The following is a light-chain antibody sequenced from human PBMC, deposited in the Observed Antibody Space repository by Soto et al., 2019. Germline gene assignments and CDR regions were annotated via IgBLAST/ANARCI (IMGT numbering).Light chain of an antibody. Sequence: SVLRPPASVSGSPGQSITISCTGTISDVGGYNYVSWYQQHPGKAPKLMIYEVSNRPSGVSNRFSGYKYGNTASLTISGLQAQDEADYYCSSYTSSSTFVFGTGTKVTV. CDR2: EVS. J-gene: IGLJ1*01. CDR1: ISDVGGYNY. V-gene: IGLV2-14*01. CDR3: SSYTSSSTFV.